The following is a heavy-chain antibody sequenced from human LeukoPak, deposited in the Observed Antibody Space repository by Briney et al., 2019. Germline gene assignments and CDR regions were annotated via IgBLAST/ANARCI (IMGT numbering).Heavy chain of an antibody. V-gene: IGHV4-39*01. Sequence: SETLSLTCTVSGGSISSSNYYWGWIRQPPGKGLEWIGIIYYSGSTYYNPSLKSRVTISVDTSKNQFSLKLTSVTATDTAVYYCARHLTAVAGKGVDYWGQGTLVTVSS. D-gene: IGHD6-19*01. CDR2: IYYSGST. J-gene: IGHJ4*02. CDR1: GGSISSSNYY. CDR3: ARHLTAVAGKGVDY.